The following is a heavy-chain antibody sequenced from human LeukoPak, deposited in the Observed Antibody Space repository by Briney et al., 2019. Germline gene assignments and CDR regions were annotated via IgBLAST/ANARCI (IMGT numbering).Heavy chain of an antibody. CDR2: ISSSSSTI. V-gene: IGHV3-48*04. CDR3: ASNLNYYDSSAYGYFDY. Sequence: GGSLRLSCAASGFTFRSYSMNWARQSPGKGLEWISYISSSSSTIFYADSVKGRFTISRGNAKNSLYLQMNSLRAEDTAVYYCASNLNYYDSSAYGYFDYWGQGTLVTVSS. D-gene: IGHD3-22*01. CDR1: GFTFRSYS. J-gene: IGHJ4*02.